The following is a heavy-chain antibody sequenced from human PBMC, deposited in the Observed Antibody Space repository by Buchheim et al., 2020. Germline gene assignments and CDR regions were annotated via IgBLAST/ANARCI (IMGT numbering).Heavy chain of an antibody. CDR2: IYYSGST. J-gene: IGHJ2*01. CDR3: AREGTYDSSGYYFKEQYWYFDL. Sequence: QVQLQESGPGLVKPSQTLSLTCTVSGGSISSGDYYWSWIRQPPGKGLEWIGYIYYSGSTYYNPSLKSRVTISVDTSKNQFSLKLSSVTAADTAVYYCAREGTYDSSGYYFKEQYWYFDLWGRGTL. V-gene: IGHV4-30-4*01. CDR1: GGSISSGDYY. D-gene: IGHD3-22*01.